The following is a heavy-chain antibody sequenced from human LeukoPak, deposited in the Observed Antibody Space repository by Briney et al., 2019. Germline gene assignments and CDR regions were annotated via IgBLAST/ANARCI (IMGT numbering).Heavy chain of an antibody. J-gene: IGHJ5*02. CDR1: GFILSDYD. V-gene: IGHV3-48*03. Sequence: GGSLRLSCAASGFILSDYDINWVRQAPGKGLEWVSYVSSSGDIIYYADSVKGRFTISRDNAKNSLYLQMSSLRADDTAVYYCARGQWQFDLWGQGTLVTVSS. D-gene: IGHD6-19*01. CDR2: VSSSGDII. CDR3: ARGQWQFDL.